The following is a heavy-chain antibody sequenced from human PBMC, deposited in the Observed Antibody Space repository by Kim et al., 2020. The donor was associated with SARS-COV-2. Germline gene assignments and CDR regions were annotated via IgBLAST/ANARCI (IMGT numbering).Heavy chain of an antibody. CDR2: ISSSSSYT. D-gene: IGHD3-3*01. J-gene: IGHJ4*02. V-gene: IGHV3-11*05. CDR3: ARAGVTIFGVVIAGGDY. CDR1: GFTFSDYY. Sequence: GGSLRLSCAASGFTFSDYYMSWIRQAPGKGLEWVSYISSSSSYTNYADSVKGRFTISRDNAKNSLYLQMNSLRAEDTAVYYCARAGVTIFGVVIAGGDYWGQGTLVTVSS.